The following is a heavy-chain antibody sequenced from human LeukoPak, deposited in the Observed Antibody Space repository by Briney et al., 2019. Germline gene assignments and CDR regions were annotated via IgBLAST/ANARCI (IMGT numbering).Heavy chain of an antibody. V-gene: IGHV3-23*01. J-gene: IGHJ4*02. CDR1: GFTFSSYA. Sequence: GGSLRLSCAASGFTFSSYAMSWVRQAPGKGLEWVSAISGSGGSTYYADCVKGRFTISRDNSKNTLYLQMNSLRAEDTAVYYCAEEHGNAYYYDSSGYYYDYWGQGTLVTVSS. D-gene: IGHD3-22*01. CDR2: ISGSGGST. CDR3: AEEHGNAYYYDSSGYYYDY.